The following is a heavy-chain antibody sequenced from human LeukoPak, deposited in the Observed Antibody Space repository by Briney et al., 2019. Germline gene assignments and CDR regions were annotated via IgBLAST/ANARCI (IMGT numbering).Heavy chain of an antibody. Sequence: SQTLSLTCTVSGGSISSGSYYWNWIRQLAGKGLEWIGRIYTSGSTNYNPSLKSRVTISVDTSKNQFSLKLSSVTAADTAVYYCARGGRDGYNNWFDPWGQGTLVTVSS. V-gene: IGHV4-61*02. CDR2: IYTSGST. J-gene: IGHJ5*02. CDR1: GGSISSGSYY. D-gene: IGHD5-24*01. CDR3: ARGGRDGYNNWFDP.